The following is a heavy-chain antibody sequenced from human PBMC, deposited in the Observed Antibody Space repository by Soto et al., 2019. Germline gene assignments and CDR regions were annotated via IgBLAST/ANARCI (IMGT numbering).Heavy chain of an antibody. J-gene: IGHJ3*02. D-gene: IGHD2-15*01. CDR3: AGDSRGGNLDAFDI. CDR1: GYTFTSYG. CDR2: ISAYNGNT. V-gene: IGHV1-18*04. Sequence: ASVKVSCKASGYTFTSYGISWVRQAPGQGLEWMGWISAYNGNTNYAQKLQGRVTMTTDTSTRTAYMELRSLRSDDTAVYYCAGDSRGGNLDAFDIWGQGTMVTVSS.